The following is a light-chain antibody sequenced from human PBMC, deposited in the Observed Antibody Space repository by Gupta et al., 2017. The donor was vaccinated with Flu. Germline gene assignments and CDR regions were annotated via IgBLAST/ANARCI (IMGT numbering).Light chain of an antibody. V-gene: IGLV1-51*01. CDR2: DNT. Sequence: QSVLTQPSSVSAAPGQKVTISCSGRSSNIGKNPVSWFQQVPGTAPKLLIYDNTKRPSGIPDRFSGSKSDTSATLGITGLQTGDEADYYCETWDSSRSSVIFGGGTKLTV. J-gene: IGLJ2*01. CDR1: SSNIGKNP. CDR3: ETWDSSRSSVI.